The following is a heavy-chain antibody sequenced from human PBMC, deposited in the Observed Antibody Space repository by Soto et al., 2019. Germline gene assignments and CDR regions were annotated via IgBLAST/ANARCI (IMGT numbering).Heavy chain of an antibody. V-gene: IGHV1-46*01. Sequence: ASVKVSCKAPGYTFTSYYMHWVRQAHGQGLEWMGIVNPSGGSTSYAQKFQGRVTMTRDTSTSTVYMELSSLRSEDTAVYYCARDLSRGYCSGGSCYSSKDYYYYGMDVWGQGTTVTVSS. D-gene: IGHD2-15*01. J-gene: IGHJ6*02. CDR3: ARDLSRGYCSGGSCYSSKDYYYYGMDV. CDR1: GYTFTSYY. CDR2: VNPSGGST.